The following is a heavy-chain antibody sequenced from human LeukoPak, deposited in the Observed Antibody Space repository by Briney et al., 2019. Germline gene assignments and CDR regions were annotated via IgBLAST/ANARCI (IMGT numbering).Heavy chain of an antibody. V-gene: IGHV3-23*01. CDR2: ISGSGGST. J-gene: IGHJ4*02. CDR1: GFTVSSNY. CDR3: AKDPGRRWLQLLQLAGN. D-gene: IGHD5-24*01. Sequence: PGGSLRLSCAASGFTVSSNYMSWVRQAPGKGLEWVSAISGSGGSTYYADSVKGRFTISRDNSKNTLYLQMNSLRAEDTAVYYCAKDPGRRWLQLLQLAGNWGQGTLVTVSS.